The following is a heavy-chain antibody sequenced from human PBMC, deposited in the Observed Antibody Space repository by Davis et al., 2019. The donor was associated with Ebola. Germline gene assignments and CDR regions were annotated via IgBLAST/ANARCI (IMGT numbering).Heavy chain of an antibody. V-gene: IGHV7-4-1*02. J-gene: IGHJ4*02. Sequence: ASVKVSCKASGYTFTNYDMNWVRQAPGQGLEWMGRVNTNTARYAQGFTGRFVFSMDTSVSTAYLQINSLEADDTSVYYCARGPTGHIDYWGQGTLVTVSS. CDR1: GYTFTNYD. D-gene: IGHD3-9*01. CDR2: VNTNTA. CDR3: ARGPTGHIDY.